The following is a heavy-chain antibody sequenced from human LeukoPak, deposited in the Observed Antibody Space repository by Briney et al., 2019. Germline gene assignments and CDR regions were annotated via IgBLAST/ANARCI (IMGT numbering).Heavy chain of an antibody. CDR2: INHSGST. CDR3: AREILWFGEANNYYYYYYMDV. V-gene: IGHV4-34*01. Sequence: TSETLSLTCAVYGGSFSGYYWSWIRQPPGKGLEWIREINHSGSTNYNPSLKSRVTISVDTSKNQFSLKLSSVTAADTAVYYCAREILWFGEANNYYYYYYMDVWGKGTTVTISS. J-gene: IGHJ6*03. CDR1: GGSFSGYY. D-gene: IGHD3-10*01.